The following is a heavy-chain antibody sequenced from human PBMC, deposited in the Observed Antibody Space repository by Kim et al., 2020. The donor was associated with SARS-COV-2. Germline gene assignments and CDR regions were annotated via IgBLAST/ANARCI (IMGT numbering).Heavy chain of an antibody. Sequence: GESLKISCKGSGYSFTSYWIGWVRQMPGKGLEWMGIIYPGDSDTRYSPSFQGQVTISADKSISTAYLQWSSLKASDTAMYYCARRVFGEVRVATIWWFDPWGQGTLVTVSS. V-gene: IGHV5-51*01. CDR3: ARRVFGEVRVATIWWFDP. CDR2: IYPGDSDT. J-gene: IGHJ5*02. D-gene: IGHD5-12*01. CDR1: GYSFTSYW.